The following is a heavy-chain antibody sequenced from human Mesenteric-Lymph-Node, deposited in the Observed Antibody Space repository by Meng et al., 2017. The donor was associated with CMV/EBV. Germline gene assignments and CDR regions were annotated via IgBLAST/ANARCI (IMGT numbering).Heavy chain of an antibody. CDR1: GDSISSFYY. J-gene: IGHJ5*02. Sequence: QPREAGPGQVKPSETRALTCTVSGDSISSFYYWGWIRQPPGRGLEWIGSVHYTGSTYYSPSLKSRVTVSVDTSKNQFSLRLTSVTAADTAVYYCARPFPSWQSPRLDPFGAWGQGTLVTVSS. CDR3: ARPFPSWQSPRLDPFGA. V-gene: IGHV4-39*01. CDR2: VHYTGST. D-gene: IGHD6-19*01.